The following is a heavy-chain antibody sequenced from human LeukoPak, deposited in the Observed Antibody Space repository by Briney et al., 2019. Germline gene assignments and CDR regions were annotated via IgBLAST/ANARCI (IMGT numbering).Heavy chain of an antibody. V-gene: IGHV4-39*07. J-gene: IGHJ5*02. CDR1: GVSISSSNSY. Sequence: SETLSLTCTVSGVSISSSNSYWGWIRQPPGKGLEWIGSIYYSGNTYYNASLKSQVSISIDTSKNQFSLKLSSVTAADTAVYYCARGYGPRGNWFDPWGQGTLVTVSS. CDR3: ARGYGPRGNWFDP. CDR2: IYYSGNT. D-gene: IGHD5-12*01.